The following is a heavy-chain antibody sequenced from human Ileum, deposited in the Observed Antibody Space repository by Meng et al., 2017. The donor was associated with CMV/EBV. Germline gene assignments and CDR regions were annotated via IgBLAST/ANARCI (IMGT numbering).Heavy chain of an antibody. CDR1: GFIFRTYG. J-gene: IGHJ4*01. CDR2: LDSTGSYR. D-gene: IGHD4-11*01. V-gene: IGHV3-21*01. CDR3: ATDDSAGSSMGC. Sequence: GGSLRLSCEASGFIFRTYGMNWVRQAPGKGLEWVSSLDSTGSYRHYADSVKGRFTISRDNVKESLYLQMNSLSAEDTAVYYCATDDSAGSSMGCWGHGNLVT.